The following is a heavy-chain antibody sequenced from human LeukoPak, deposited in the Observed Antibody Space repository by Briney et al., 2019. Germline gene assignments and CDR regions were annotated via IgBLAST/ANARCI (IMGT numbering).Heavy chain of an antibody. D-gene: IGHD2-2*01. J-gene: IGHJ4*02. CDR1: GYTFTSYG. V-gene: IGHV1-18*01. CDR2: ISADNGIT. Sequence: GSVKVSCQASGYTFTSYGISWVRQAPGQGLEWMGWISADNGITNYAPKLQGRVTMTTDTSTSTAYMELRRLRSDDTAVYYCARDRSWYCSITRWYDHMDYWGQGTLVTVSS. CDR3: ARDRSWYCSITRWYDHMDY.